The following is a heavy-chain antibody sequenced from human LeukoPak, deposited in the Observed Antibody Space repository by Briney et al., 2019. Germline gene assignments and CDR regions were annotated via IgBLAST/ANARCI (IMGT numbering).Heavy chain of an antibody. Sequence: SETLSLSCTVSGGSITSNNFYWEWIRQPPGKGLEWIGCVYYSGSTHYNPSLNSRVTISVDTSKNQFSLKLRSVTAADTAVYYCARDGRAPGGGDYWGQGTLVIVSS. CDR1: GGSITSNNFY. D-gene: IGHD1-26*01. CDR2: VYYSGST. V-gene: IGHV4-39*07. J-gene: IGHJ4*02. CDR3: ARDGRAPGGGDY.